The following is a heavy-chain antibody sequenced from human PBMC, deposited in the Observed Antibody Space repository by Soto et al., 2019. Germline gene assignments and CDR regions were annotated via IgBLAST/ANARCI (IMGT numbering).Heavy chain of an antibody. V-gene: IGHV4-59*08. Sequence: SETLSLTCTVSGGSISSYYWSWIRQPPGKGLEWIGYIYYSGSTNYNPSLKSRVTISVDTSKNEFSLRLSSVTAADTAVYYCARREVAAFYYYGMDVWGQGTTVTVSS. CDR1: GGSISSYY. CDR3: ARREVAAFYYYGMDV. CDR2: IYYSGST. J-gene: IGHJ6*02. D-gene: IGHD2-15*01.